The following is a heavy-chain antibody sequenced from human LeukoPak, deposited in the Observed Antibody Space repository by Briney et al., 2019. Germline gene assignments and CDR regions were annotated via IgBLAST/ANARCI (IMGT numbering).Heavy chain of an antibody. CDR3: ARTPTTVVTYYFDY. D-gene: IGHD4-23*01. Sequence: SESLSLTCAVSGYSISSGYYWGWIRQPPGKGLEWTRSIYHSGSTYYNPSLKSRVTISVDTSKNQFSLKLSSVTAADTAVYYCARTPTTVVTYYFDYWGQGTLVTVSS. CDR2: IYHSGST. V-gene: IGHV4-38-2*01. CDR1: GYSISSGYY. J-gene: IGHJ4*02.